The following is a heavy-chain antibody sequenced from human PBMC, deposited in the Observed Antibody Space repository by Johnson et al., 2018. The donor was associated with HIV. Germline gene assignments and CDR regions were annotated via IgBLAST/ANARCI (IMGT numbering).Heavy chain of an antibody. CDR1: GFTFDDYA. CDR3: AKDMNGGGGGYAGAFDI. Sequence: VQLVESGGVVVQPGGSLRLSCAASGFTFDDYAMHWVRQAPGKGLEWVSLISWDGGSTYYADSVKGRFTISRDNSKNSLYLQMKSLRAEETALYYCAKDMNGGGGGYAGAFDIWGQGTMVTVSS. V-gene: IGHV3-43D*03. J-gene: IGHJ3*02. D-gene: IGHD5-12*01. CDR2: ISWDGGST.